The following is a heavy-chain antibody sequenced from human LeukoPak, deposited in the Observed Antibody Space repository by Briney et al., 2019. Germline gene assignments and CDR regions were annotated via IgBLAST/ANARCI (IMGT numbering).Heavy chain of an antibody. D-gene: IGHD6-19*01. J-gene: IGHJ5*02. CDR3: ARRGSGWYLGGWFDP. V-gene: IGHV4-39*01. CDR1: GGSISSSSYY. Sequence: SETLSLTCTVSGGSISSSSYYWGWIRQPPGKGLEWIGSIYYSGSTYYNPSLKSRVTISVDTSKNQFSLKLSSVTAADTAVYYCARRGSGWYLGGWFDPWGQGTLVTVSS. CDR2: IYYSGST.